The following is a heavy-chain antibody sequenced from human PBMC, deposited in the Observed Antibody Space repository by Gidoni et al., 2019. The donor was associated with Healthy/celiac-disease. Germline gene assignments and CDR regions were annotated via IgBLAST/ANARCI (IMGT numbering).Heavy chain of an antibody. CDR3: AGYIAARKGVYYFDY. D-gene: IGHD6-6*01. Sequence: GRVTITADESTSTAYMELSSLRSEDTAVYYCAGYIAARKGVYYFDYWGQGTLVTVSS. J-gene: IGHJ4*02. V-gene: IGHV1-69*01.